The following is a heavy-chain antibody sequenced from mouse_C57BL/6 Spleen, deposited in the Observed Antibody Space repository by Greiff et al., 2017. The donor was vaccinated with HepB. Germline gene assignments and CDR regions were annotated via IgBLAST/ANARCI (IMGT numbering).Heavy chain of an antibody. CDR2: IYPGDGDT. CDR1: GYAFSSYW. D-gene: IGHD2-4*01. Sequence: VKLMESGAELVKPGASVKISCKASGYAFSSYWMNWVKQRPGKGLEWIGQIYPGDGDTNYNGKFKGKATLTADKSSSTAYMQLSSLTSEDSAVYFCARSDYDWYFDVWGTGTTVTVSS. V-gene: IGHV1-80*01. J-gene: IGHJ1*03. CDR3: ARSDYDWYFDV.